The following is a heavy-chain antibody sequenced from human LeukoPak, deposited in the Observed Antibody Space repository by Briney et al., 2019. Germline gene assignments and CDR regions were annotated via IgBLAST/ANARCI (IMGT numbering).Heavy chain of an antibody. CDR2: IYYSGST. CDR1: GGSISSSIYY. V-gene: IGHV4-39*07. D-gene: IGHD1-26*01. J-gene: IGHJ4*02. Sequence: PSETLSLTCTVSGGSISSSIYYWGWIRQSPGKGLEWIGSIYYSGSTYYNPSLKSRVTLSVDTSKNQYSLKVTSVTAADTAVYYCARDRGRIVGATLAYWGQGTLVTVSS. CDR3: ARDRGRIVGATLAY.